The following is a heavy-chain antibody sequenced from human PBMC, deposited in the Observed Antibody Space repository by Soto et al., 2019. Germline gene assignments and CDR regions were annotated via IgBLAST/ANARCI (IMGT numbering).Heavy chain of an antibody. CDR1: GYTFTGYY. CDR3: ARVRNYPGEYGMEL. Sequence: ASVKISCKASGYTFTGYYMHWVRQVPGQGLEWMGCIYPNDAGTNYGQKFQGWVTMTRDTSISTAYMELSRLRAEDTAVYYCARVRNYPGEYGMELWGQGTMVSVS. CDR2: IYPNDAGT. D-gene: IGHD3-10*01. J-gene: IGHJ6*01. V-gene: IGHV1-2*04.